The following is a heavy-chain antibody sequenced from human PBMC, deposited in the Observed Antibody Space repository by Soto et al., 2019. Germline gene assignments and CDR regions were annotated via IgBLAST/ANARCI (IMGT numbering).Heavy chain of an antibody. D-gene: IGHD2-15*01. CDR2: IYHSGAT. CDR3: ARDSRYCNDGGCSIMRDAFDV. V-gene: IGHV4-4*02. J-gene: IGHJ3*01. CDR1: PFSVTNNSY. Sequence: QAQLQESGPGLVRPSGTLSLTCTVSPFSVTNNSYWNWVRQSPGKALEWIGEIYHSGATYYNPSLSGRATMSMDKSKNQISLKLTSVTAADSAVYYCARDSRYCNDGGCSIMRDAFDVWGQGTLVTVSS.